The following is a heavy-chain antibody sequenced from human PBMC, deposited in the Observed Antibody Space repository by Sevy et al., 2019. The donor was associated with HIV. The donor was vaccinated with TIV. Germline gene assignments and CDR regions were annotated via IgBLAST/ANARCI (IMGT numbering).Heavy chain of an antibody. D-gene: IGHD2-2*01. CDR1: GYTFTSYG. J-gene: IGHJ6*02. CDR2: ISAYNGNT. Sequence: ATVKVSCKASGYTFTSYGISWVRQAPRQGLEWMGWISAYNGNTNYAQKLQGRVTMTTDKSTSTAYMELRSLRSDDTAVYYCARCPPKYCRSTSCYYYYYGMDVWGQGTTVTVSS. CDR3: ARCPPKYCRSTSCYYYYYGMDV. V-gene: IGHV1-18*01.